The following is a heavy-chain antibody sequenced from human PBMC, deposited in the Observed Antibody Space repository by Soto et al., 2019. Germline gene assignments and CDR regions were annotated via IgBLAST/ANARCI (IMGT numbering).Heavy chain of an antibody. V-gene: IGHV3-74*01. CDR2: INGDGGTI. CDR1: GFTFSTSW. CDR3: TRGGNYYFDY. D-gene: IGHD1-7*01. J-gene: IGHJ4*02. Sequence: GGSLRLSCAASGFTFSTSWIHWGRQAPGKGLVWVSRINGDGGTINYADSVKGRFTISRDNAKNTVYLQMNSLSADDTAVYYCTRGGNYYFDYWGQGTLVTVYS.